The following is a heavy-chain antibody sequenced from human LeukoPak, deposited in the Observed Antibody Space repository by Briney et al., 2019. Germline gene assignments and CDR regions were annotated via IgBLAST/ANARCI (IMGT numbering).Heavy chain of an antibody. CDR1: GGAISGGPYF. CDR3: ASLGAYCGGDCHPFDY. J-gene: IGHJ4*02. CDR2: LFYTGTT. V-gene: IGHV4-39*01. Sequence: SETLSLTCSVSGGAISGGPYFWAWIRQPPGKGLEWIGNLFYTGTTYYNPSLESRVTISVDTSKNKFSLRLNSVTAADTAVYCCASLGAYCGGDCHPFDYWGQGTLVTVSS. D-gene: IGHD2-21*02.